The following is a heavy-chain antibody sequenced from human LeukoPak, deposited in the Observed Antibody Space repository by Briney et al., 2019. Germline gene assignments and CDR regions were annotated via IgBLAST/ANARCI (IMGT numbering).Heavy chain of an antibody. CDR2: ISYDGSND. CDR1: GFTFSSYG. D-gene: IGHD5-12*01. Sequence: PGGSLRLSCAASGFTFSSYGMHWVRQAPGKGLEWVAVISYDGSNDYYADSVKGRFTISRDNSKNTLSLQMNSLRAEDTAVYYCARVGYSGYDPIDYWGQGTLVTVSS. V-gene: IGHV3-30*03. CDR3: ARVGYSGYDPIDY. J-gene: IGHJ4*02.